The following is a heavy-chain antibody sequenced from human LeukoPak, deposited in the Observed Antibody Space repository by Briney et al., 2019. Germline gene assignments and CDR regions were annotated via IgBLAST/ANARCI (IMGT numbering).Heavy chain of an antibody. CDR3: ARRYCSGGSCYPRHFDF. D-gene: IGHD2-15*01. V-gene: IGHV4-59*08. Sequence: SETLSLTCTVSGGSISSYYWSWIRQPPGKGLEWIGYIYYSGMTNYNPSLKSRVTMSVDTSKNQFSLNLNSATAADTAVYYCARRYCSGGSCYPRHFDFWGRGTLVTVSS. CDR2: IYYSGMT. J-gene: IGHJ4*02. CDR1: GGSISSYY.